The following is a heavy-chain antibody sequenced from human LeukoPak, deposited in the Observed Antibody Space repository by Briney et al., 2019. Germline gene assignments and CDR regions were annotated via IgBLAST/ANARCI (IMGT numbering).Heavy chain of an antibody. D-gene: IGHD3-16*01. V-gene: IGHV4-4*07. CDR3: ARVDQELWQNFDY. Sequence: SETLSLTCTVSGGSISSKYWSWIRQPAGKGLEWIGRIYSSGSTNYNPSLKSRVTMLVDTSKNQFSLKLRSVTAADTAVYYCARVDQELWQNFDYWGQGTLVTVSS. CDR2: IYSSGST. CDR1: GGSISSKY. J-gene: IGHJ4*02.